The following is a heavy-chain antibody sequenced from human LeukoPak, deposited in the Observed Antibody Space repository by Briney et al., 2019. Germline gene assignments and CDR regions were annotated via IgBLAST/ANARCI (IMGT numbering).Heavy chain of an antibody. CDR2: IIPIFGTA. CDR1: GGTFSSYA. CDR3: ARALLWFGELSYMDV. D-gene: IGHD3-10*01. V-gene: IGHV1-69*13. J-gene: IGHJ6*03. Sequence: GASVKVSCKASGGTFSSYAISWVRQAPGQGLEWMGGIIPIFGTANYAQKFQGRVTITADESTSTAYMELSSLRSEDTAVYYCARALLWFGELSYMDVWGKGTTVTISS.